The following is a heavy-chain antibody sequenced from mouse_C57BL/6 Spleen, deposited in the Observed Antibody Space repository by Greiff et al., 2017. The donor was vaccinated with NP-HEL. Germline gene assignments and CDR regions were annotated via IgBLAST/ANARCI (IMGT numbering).Heavy chain of an antibody. J-gene: IGHJ3*01. Sequence: VQLQESGAELVRPGASVTLSCKASGYTFTDYEMHWVKQTPVHGLEWIGAIDPETGGTAYNQKFKGKAILTADKSSSTAYMELRSLTSEDSAVYYCTRSYFAYWGQGTLVTVSA. CDR3: TRSYFAY. CDR1: GYTFTDYE. V-gene: IGHV1-15*01. CDR2: IDPETGGT.